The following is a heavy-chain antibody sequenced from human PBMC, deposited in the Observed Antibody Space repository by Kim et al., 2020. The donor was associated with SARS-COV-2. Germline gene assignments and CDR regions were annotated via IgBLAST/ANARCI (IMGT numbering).Heavy chain of an antibody. Sequence: GGSLRLSCAASGVTFHDYTFHWIRQAPGKGLXWVSLXTWDGGRTYYADSVKGRXTVSRXXRKSSLYLQMXSLTXEDTXLYYCXXDRVXXEIXXXGXXXWG. J-gene: IGHJ6*01. CDR2: XTWDGGRT. V-gene: IGHV3-43*01. CDR3: XXDRVXXEIXXXGXXX. CDR1: GVTFHDYT.